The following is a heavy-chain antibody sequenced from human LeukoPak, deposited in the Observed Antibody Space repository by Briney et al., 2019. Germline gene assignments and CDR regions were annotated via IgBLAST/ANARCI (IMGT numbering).Heavy chain of an antibody. V-gene: IGHV3-30*18. CDR3: ANFDGDSQAFHI. CDR2: ILYDGSKK. D-gene: IGHD3-9*01. J-gene: IGHJ3*02. CDR1: GFTFTNYN. Sequence: GGSLRLSCAASGFTFTNYNMHWVRQTPGKGLQWVAAILYDGSKKYYADSVKGRFTVYRDNSDYTLYLQMNNLKTEDTALYSCANFDGDSQAFHIWGLGTMVTVSS.